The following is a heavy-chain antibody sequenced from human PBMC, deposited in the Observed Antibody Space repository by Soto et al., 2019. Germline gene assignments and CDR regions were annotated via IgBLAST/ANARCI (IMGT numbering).Heavy chain of an antibody. Sequence: QITLKESGPTLVKPTQTLTLTCTFSGFSLSTSGVGVGWIRQPPGKALEWLALIYWNDDKRYSPSLKSRLTITKDTSKNQVVLTMTNMDPVDTATYYCAHSYYAFWSGYGGGMDVWGQGTTVTVSS. CDR3: AHSYYAFWSGYGGGMDV. D-gene: IGHD3-3*01. CDR2: IYWNDDK. V-gene: IGHV2-5*01. CDR1: GFSLSTSGVG. J-gene: IGHJ6*02.